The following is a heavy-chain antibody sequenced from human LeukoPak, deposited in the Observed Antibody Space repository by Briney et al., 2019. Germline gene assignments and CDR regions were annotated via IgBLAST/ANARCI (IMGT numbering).Heavy chain of an antibody. CDR3: ARKAVAAYPYYFDY. J-gene: IGHJ4*02. Sequence: SQTLSLTCTVSGGSISSGGYYWSWIRQHPGKGLEWIGYIYYSGSTYYNPSLKSRVTISVDTSKNQFSLKLSSVTAADTAVYYCARKAVAAYPYYFDYWGQGTLVTVSS. CDR1: GGSISSGGYY. CDR2: IYYSGST. V-gene: IGHV4-31*03. D-gene: IGHD6-19*01.